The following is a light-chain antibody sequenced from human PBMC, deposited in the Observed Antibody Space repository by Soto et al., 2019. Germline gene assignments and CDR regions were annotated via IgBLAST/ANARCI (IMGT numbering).Light chain of an antibody. CDR3: QQRGNWPPGFT. CDR2: DTS. CDR1: QSVSNY. V-gene: IGKV3-11*01. J-gene: IGKJ3*01. Sequence: EIVLTQSPATLSLSPGERATLSCRASQSVSNYLAWYQHKPGQAPRLLMYDTSNRATGTPARFSGSGSGTDLTLTISSLEPEDFAVYYCQQRGNWPPGFTFGPGTKVDIK.